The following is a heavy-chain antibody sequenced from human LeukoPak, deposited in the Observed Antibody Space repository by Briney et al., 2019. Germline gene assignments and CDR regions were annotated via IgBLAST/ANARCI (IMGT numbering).Heavy chain of an antibody. CDR2: IYTSGST. CDR1: GGSISSYY. CDR3: ARTKRITGTTGWLDP. J-gene: IGHJ5*02. D-gene: IGHD1-7*01. V-gene: IGHV4-4*07. Sequence: PSETLSLTCTVSGGSISSYYWSWIRQPAGKGLEWIGRIYTSGSTNYNPSLKSRVTMSVDTSKNQFSLKLSSATAADTAVYYCARTKRITGTTGWLDPWGQGTLVTVSS.